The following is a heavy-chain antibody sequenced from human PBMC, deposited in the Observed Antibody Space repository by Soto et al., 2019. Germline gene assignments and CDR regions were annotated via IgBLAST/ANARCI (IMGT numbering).Heavy chain of an antibody. CDR2: IIPIFGTA. Sequence: QVQLVQSGAEVKKPGSSVKVSCKASGGTFSSYAISWVRQAPGQGLEWMGGIIPIFGTANYAQKFQGRVTITADESTSTAYMELSRLRSEDTAVYYCARRRFGELYYYYGMDVWSQGTTVTVSS. D-gene: IGHD3-10*01. CDR3: ARRRFGELYYYYGMDV. CDR1: GGTFSSYA. V-gene: IGHV1-69*01. J-gene: IGHJ6*02.